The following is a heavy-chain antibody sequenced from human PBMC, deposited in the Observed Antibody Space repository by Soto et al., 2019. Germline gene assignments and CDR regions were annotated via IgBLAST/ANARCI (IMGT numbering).Heavy chain of an antibody. D-gene: IGHD3-10*01. Sequence: QVQLQESGPGLVKPSETLSLTCTVSGDSISRYYWSWIRLSPGKGLEWIGYIYYSGETNYNPSVKSRVTISVDRTEHQFSLKLSSVTAADTAVYYCARDQGGEFLKGSGMDVWGQGTTVTVSS. CDR2: IYYSGET. CDR3: ARDQGGEFLKGSGMDV. CDR1: GDSISRYY. J-gene: IGHJ6*02. V-gene: IGHV4-59*01.